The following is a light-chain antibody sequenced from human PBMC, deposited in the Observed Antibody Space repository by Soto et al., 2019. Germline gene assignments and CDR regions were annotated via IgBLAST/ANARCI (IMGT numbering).Light chain of an antibody. Sequence: EIVLTQSPGTLSLSPGERATLSCRASQSIYINSLAWYQHKRGQAPRLLIYAATVRATAVPDRFNGSGSGTDFALTISRLEPEDSAMYYCQQYGSSPHTFGQGTKLEIK. V-gene: IGKV3-20*01. CDR3: QQYGSSPHT. J-gene: IGKJ2*01. CDR1: QSIYINS. CDR2: AAT.